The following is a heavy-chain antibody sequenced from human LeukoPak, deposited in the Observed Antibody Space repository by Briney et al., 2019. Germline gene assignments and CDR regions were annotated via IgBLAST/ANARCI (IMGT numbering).Heavy chain of an antibody. Sequence: ASVKVSCKASGYTFTSYAMHWVRQAPGQRLEWMGWINTGNGNTRYSQKIQGRVTITRDTSASTAYMELSSLRSEDTAVYYCAREVYDTGYFDYWGQGTLVTVSS. CDR1: GYTFTSYA. V-gene: IGHV1-3*04. D-gene: IGHD3-3*01. CDR3: AREVYDTGYFDY. J-gene: IGHJ4*02. CDR2: INTGNGNT.